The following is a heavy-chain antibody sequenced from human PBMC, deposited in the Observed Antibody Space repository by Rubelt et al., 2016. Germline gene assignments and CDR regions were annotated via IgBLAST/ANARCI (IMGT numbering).Heavy chain of an antibody. D-gene: IGHD3-22*01. J-gene: IGHJ3*02. CDR3: ARGDSSGYYDAFDI. CDR2: IYSGGST. CDR1: GFTVSSNY. Sequence: GGGVVQPGRSLRLSCAASGFTVSSNYMSWVRQAPGKGLEWVSVIYSGGSTYYADSVKGRFTISRDNSKNTLYLQMNSLRAEDTAVYYCARGDSSGYYDAFDIWGQGTMVTVSS. V-gene: IGHV3-53*01.